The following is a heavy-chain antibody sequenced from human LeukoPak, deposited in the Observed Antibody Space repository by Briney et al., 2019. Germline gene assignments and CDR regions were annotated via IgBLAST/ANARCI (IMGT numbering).Heavy chain of an antibody. J-gene: IGHJ3*02. D-gene: IGHD3-3*01. CDR3: ASSQYYDFWSGLRLGAFDI. Sequence: SETLSLTCTVSGGPISSYYWSWIRQPPGKGLEGIGNIYYSGSTNYNPSLKSRVTISVDTSKNQFSLKLSSVTAADTAVYYCASSQYYDFWSGLRLGAFDIWGQGTMVTVSS. CDR2: IYYSGST. V-gene: IGHV4-59*01. CDR1: GGPISSYY.